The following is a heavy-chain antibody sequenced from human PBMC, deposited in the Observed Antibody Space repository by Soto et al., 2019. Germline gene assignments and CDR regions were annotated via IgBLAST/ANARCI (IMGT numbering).Heavy chain of an antibody. CDR1: GFTFSSYS. CDR2: ISSSSSYI. CDR3: ASRYCSGGSCSYYFDY. D-gene: IGHD2-15*01. J-gene: IGHJ4*02. V-gene: IGHV3-21*01. Sequence: GGSLRLSCAASGFTFSSYSMNLVRQAPGKGLEWVSSISSSSSYIYYADSVKGRFTISRDNAKNSLYLQMNSLRAEDTAVYYCASRYCSGGSCSYYFDYWGQGTLVTVSS.